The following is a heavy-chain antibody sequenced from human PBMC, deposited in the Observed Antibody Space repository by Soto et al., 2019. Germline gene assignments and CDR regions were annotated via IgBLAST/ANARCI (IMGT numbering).Heavy chain of an antibody. CDR1: GFSFSNHG. CDR2: MSGSDGST. J-gene: IGHJ4*02. V-gene: IGHV3-23*01. CDR3: VRDSGWEHVF. Sequence: EVQLLESGGGLVQPGGSLRLSCEASGFSFSNHGMSWVRQAPGKGLEWVSGMSGSDGSTYYADSVKGRFTISRDNSKNTLYMQMNNLRDEDTALYDWVRDSGWEHVFWGQGTLVTVSS. D-gene: IGHD3-10*01.